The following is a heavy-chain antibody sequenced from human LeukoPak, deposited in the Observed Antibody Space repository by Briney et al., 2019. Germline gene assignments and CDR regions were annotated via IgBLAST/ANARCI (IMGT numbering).Heavy chain of an antibody. CDR2: INTNSGGT. Sequence: GASVKVSCKASGYTFTGYYMHWVRQAPGQGLEWMGWINTNSGGTNYAQKFQGWVTMTRDTSISTAYMELSRLRSDDTAVYYCARAPYYYGSGSYYNESSWFDPWGQGTLVTVSS. D-gene: IGHD3-10*01. V-gene: IGHV1-2*04. CDR1: GYTFTGYY. CDR3: ARAPYYYGSGSYYNESSWFDP. J-gene: IGHJ5*02.